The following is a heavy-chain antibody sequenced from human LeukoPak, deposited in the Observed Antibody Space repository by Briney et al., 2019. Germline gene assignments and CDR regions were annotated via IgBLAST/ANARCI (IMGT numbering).Heavy chain of an antibody. CDR2: IYSGGST. D-gene: IGHD3-10*01. J-gene: IGHJ3*02. V-gene: IGHV3-53*01. Sequence: GGSLRLSCAASGFTVSSNYMSWVRQAPGKGLEWVSVIYSGGSTYYADSVKGRFTISRDNSKNTLYLQMNSLRAEDTAVYYCASKLLWFGELSDDAFDIWGQGTMVAVSS. CDR3: ASKLLWFGELSDDAFDI. CDR1: GFTVSSNY.